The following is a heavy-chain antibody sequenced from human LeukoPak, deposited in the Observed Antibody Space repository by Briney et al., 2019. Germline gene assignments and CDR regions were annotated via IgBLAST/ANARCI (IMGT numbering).Heavy chain of an antibody. D-gene: IGHD6-13*01. CDR1: GFTFSDYY. CDR3: ARDWGYYSSNWYFDL. J-gene: IGHJ2*01. V-gene: IGHV3-11*01. CDR2: ISSSGSTI. Sequence: PGGSLRLSCAASGFTFSDYYMSWLRQAPGKGLEGVSYISSSGSTIYYAGSVKGRFTISRDNAENSLYLQMSSLRAEDTAVYYCARDWGYYSSNWYFDLWGRGTLVTVSS.